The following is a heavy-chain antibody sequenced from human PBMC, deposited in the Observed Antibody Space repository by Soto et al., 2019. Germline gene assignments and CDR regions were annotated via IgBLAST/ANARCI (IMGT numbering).Heavy chain of an antibody. V-gene: IGHV1-69*13. CDR1: GGTFSSYA. J-gene: IGHJ6*02. CDR2: IIPIFGTA. CDR3: ARVSHGDYNRHGMDV. D-gene: IGHD4-17*01. Sequence: SVKVSCKASGGTFSSYAISWVRQAPGQGLEWMGGIIPIFGTANYAQKFQGGVTITADESTSTAYMELSSLRSEDTAVYYCARVSHGDYNRHGMDVWGQGTTVTVSS.